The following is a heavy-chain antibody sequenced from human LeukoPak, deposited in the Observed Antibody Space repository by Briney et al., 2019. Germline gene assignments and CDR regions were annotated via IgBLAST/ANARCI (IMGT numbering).Heavy chain of an antibody. CDR2: INPNSGGT. J-gene: IGHJ4*02. CDR3: ARDRPYGSGKDRFDY. Sequence: GASVKVSCKASGYTFTGYYMHWVRQAPGQGLEWMGWINPNSGGTNYAQKFQGRVTMTRDTSISTAYMELSRLRTDDTAVYYCARDRPYGSGKDRFDYWGRGTLVTVSS. CDR1: GYTFTGYY. V-gene: IGHV1-2*02. D-gene: IGHD3-10*01.